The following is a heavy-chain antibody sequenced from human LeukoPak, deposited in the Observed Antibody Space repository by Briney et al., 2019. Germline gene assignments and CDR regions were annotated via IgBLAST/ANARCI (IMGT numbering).Heavy chain of an antibody. V-gene: IGHV4-30-4*01. Sequence: ASQTLSLTCTVSSDSISSGDYYWSWIRQPAGKGLEFIGYINKKGGTFYNPPLKSRVSISIDTSKNQFSLKLTSVTAADTDVYFCAREHKSYGDYPYYFDSWGQGTLVTVSS. CDR3: AREHKSYGDYPYYFDS. D-gene: IGHD4-17*01. CDR2: INKKGGT. CDR1: SDSISSGDYY. J-gene: IGHJ4*02.